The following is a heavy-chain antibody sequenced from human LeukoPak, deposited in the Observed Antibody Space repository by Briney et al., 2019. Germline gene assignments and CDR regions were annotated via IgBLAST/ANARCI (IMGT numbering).Heavy chain of an antibody. CDR2: TIPILGIA. CDR1: GGTFSSYA. V-gene: IGHV1-69*04. D-gene: IGHD2-2*01. J-gene: IGHJ1*01. Sequence: GASVKVSCKASGGTFSSYAISWVRQAPGQGLEWMGRTIPILGIANYARKFQGRVTITADKSTSTAYMELSSLRSEDTAVYYCARDIPSRGYQLLNFQHWGQGTLVTVSS. CDR3: ARDIPSRGYQLLNFQH.